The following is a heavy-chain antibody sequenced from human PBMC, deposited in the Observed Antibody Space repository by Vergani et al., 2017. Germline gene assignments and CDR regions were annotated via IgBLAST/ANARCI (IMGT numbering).Heavy chain of an antibody. CDR2: ISYDGSNK. CDR1: GFTFSSYG. V-gene: IGHV3-30*18. D-gene: IGHD3-10*01. J-gene: IGHJ4*02. Sequence: QVQLVESGGGVVQPGRSLRLSCAASGFTFSSYGIHWVRQAPGKGLEWVAVISYDGSNKYYADSVKGRFTISRDNSKNTLYLQMNSLRAEDTAVYYCAKESEDYYGSGSYYDYWGQGTLVTVSS. CDR3: AKESEDYYGSGSYYDY.